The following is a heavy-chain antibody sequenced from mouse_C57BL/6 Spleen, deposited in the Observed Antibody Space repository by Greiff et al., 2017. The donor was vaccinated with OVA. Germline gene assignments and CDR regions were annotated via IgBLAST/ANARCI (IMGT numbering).Heavy chain of an antibody. CDR2: INPNNGGT. D-gene: IGHD1-1*01. Sequence: EVQLQQSGPELVKPGASVKISCKASGYTFTDYYMNWVKQSHGKSLEWIGDINPNNGGTSYNQKFKGKATLTVDKSSSTAYMELRSLTSEDSAVYYCARKATVVAREGYFDVWGTGTTVTVSS. J-gene: IGHJ1*03. CDR1: GYTFTDYY. V-gene: IGHV1-26*01. CDR3: ARKATVVAREGYFDV.